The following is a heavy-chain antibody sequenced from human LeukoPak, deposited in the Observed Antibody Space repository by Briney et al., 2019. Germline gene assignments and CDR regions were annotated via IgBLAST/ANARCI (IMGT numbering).Heavy chain of an antibody. CDR2: ISSSSSTI. D-gene: IGHD3-16*02. CDR1: GFTFSSYS. J-gene: IGHJ6*03. CDR3: ARDHYDYVWGSYRYVNPNMDV. Sequence: GGSLRLSCAASGFTFSSYSMNWVRQAPGKGLEWVSYISSSSSTIYYADSVKGRFTISRDNAKSSLYLQMNSLRAEDTAVYYCARDHYDYVWGSYRYVNPNMDVWGKGTTVTVSS. V-gene: IGHV3-48*04.